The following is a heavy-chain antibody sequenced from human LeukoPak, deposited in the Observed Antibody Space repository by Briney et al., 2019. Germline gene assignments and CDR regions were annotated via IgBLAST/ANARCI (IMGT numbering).Heavy chain of an antibody. J-gene: IGHJ6*04. CDR2: TYNRSKWYN. CDR1: GDSVSINSAA. D-gene: IGHD5-12*01. Sequence: SQTLSLTCAISGDSVSINSAAWNWIRQSPSRGLEWLGRTYNRSKWYNDYAVSVKSRITINPDTSKNQFSLQLNSVTPEDTAVYYCARFCSGYDLPARGCYGMDVWGKGTTVTVSS. V-gene: IGHV6-1*01. CDR3: ARFCSGYDLPARGCYGMDV.